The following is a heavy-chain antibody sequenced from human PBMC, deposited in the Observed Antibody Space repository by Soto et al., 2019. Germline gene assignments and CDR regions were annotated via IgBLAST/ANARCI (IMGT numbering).Heavy chain of an antibody. J-gene: IGHJ2*01. CDR1: GLTFSNYA. CDR2: ISGGGLRT. V-gene: IGHV3-23*01. D-gene: IGHD4-4*01. Sequence: EVQLLESGGNLVQPGGSLRLSCAASGLTFSNYAMSWVRQAPGKGLEWVSAISGGGLRTYYADSVKGRFTISRDNSRXXXXXXXXXXXXXXXXXXXXXXXXXXXXXXSADSYWFFDLWGRGTLVTVSS. CDR3: XXXXXXXXXXSADSYWFFDL.